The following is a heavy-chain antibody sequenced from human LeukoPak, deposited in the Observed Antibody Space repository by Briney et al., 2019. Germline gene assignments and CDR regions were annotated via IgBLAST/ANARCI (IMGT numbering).Heavy chain of an antibody. CDR2: ISTTGGST. D-gene: IGHD4-23*01. J-gene: IGHJ4*02. CDR1: GFSFNNYA. CDR3: AKDGTTVVTPKGYYFDP. V-gene: IGHV3-23*01. Sequence: GGSLRLSCAASGFSFNNYAMSWVRQAPGKGLEWVSAISTTGGSTYYADSVKGRFTVSRDNSKNTLSLQMDSLRVEDTALYYCAKDGTTVVTPKGYYFDPGGQGTLVTVSS.